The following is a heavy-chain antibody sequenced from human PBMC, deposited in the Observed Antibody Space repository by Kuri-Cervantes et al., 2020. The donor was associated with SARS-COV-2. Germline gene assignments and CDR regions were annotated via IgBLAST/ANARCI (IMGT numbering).Heavy chain of an antibody. V-gene: IGHV1-46*01. Sequence: ASVKVSCQASGYTFTSYYMHWVRQAPGQGLEWMGIINPSGGSTSYAQKFQGRVTMTRNTSITTSYMELSSLTSEDTAIYYCARGRLIADYGDYGDFDFWGLGTLVTVSS. CDR2: INPSGGST. D-gene: IGHD4-17*01. CDR1: GYTFTSYY. CDR3: ARGRLIADYGDYGDFDF. J-gene: IGHJ4*02.